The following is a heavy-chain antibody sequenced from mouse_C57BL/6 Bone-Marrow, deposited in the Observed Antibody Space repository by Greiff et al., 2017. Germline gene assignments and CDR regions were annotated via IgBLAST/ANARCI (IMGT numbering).Heavy chain of an antibody. V-gene: IGHV2-5*01. CDR2: IWRGGST. J-gene: IGHJ3*01. CDR3: AKNNWDDGFAY. Sequence: VQLQQSGPGLVQPSPSLSITCTVSGFSLTSYGVHWVRQSPGKGLEWLGVIWRGGSTDYNAAFMSRLSTTKDNSTSQVFFKMNSLQADDTAIYYGAKNNWDDGFAYWGKGTLVTVSA. D-gene: IGHD4-1*02. CDR1: GFSLTSYG.